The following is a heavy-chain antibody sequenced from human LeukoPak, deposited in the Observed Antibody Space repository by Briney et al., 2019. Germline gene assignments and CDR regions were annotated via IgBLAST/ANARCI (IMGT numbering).Heavy chain of an antibody. D-gene: IGHD3-10*01. V-gene: IGHV4-4*07. CDR3: ARLDYYGSGSYTSRAFDI. Sequence: SETLSLTCTVSGGSISSYYWGWIRQPAGKGLEWVGRIYTRGSTHINPSLKSRVTMSVDTSKNQFSLKLRSVTAADTAVYYCARLDYYGSGSYTSRAFDIWGQGTMVTVSS. CDR1: GGSISSYY. J-gene: IGHJ3*02. CDR2: IYTRGST.